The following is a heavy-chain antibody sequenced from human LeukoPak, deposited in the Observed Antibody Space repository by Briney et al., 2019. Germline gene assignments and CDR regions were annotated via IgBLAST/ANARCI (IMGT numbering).Heavy chain of an antibody. CDR1: GFTFSSYP. J-gene: IGHJ4*02. CDR3: GKYLQTSVGANDY. D-gene: IGHD1-26*01. V-gene: IGHV3-23*01. CDR2: ISGSGGAT. Sequence: GGSLRLSCAASGFTFSSYPMNWVRQAPGKGLEWVSVISGSGGATFHGDSVQGRFTISRDNSRDTLYLQMNSLTAEDTAVYYCGKYLQTSVGANDYWGQGTLVTVSS.